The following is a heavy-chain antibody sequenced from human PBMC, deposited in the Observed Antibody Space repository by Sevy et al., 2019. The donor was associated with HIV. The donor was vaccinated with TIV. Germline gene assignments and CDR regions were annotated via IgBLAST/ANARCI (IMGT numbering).Heavy chain of an antibody. CDR3: ARDSASSTSCYIGGRKCDAFDI. J-gene: IGHJ3*02. V-gene: IGHV3-21*01. CDR1: GFTFSSYS. D-gene: IGHD2-2*02. CDR2: ISSSSSYI. Sequence: GGSLRLSCAASGFTFSSYSMNWVRQAPGKGLEWVSSISSSSSYIYYADSVKGRFTISRDNAKNSLYLQMNSLSAEDTAVYYCARDSASSTSCYIGGRKCDAFDIWGQGTMVTVSS.